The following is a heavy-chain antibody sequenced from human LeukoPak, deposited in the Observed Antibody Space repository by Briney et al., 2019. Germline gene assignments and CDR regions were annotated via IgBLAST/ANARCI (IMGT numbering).Heavy chain of an antibody. V-gene: IGHV3-23*01. D-gene: IGHD5-24*01. CDR1: GLTFSSYA. J-gene: IGHJ4*02. Sequence: GGSLRLSCAASGLTFSSYAMSWVRQAPGKGLEWVSGISGNGGGTYYADSVKGRFTISRDNSKNTLYLQMNSLRAEDTAVYYCAKEEMATITGYWGQGALVTVSS. CDR3: AKEEMATITGY. CDR2: ISGNGGGT.